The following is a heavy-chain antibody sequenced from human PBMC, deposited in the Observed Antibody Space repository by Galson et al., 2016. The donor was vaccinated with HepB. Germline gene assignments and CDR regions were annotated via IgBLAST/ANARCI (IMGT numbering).Heavy chain of an antibody. CDR1: GYSFINYW. CDR3: ASHTRFCSGLSCRQRGFDP. Sequence: QSGAEVKEPGESLKISCEGSGYSFINYWIAWVRQMPGKGLEWMGIIYAADSDTRYSPSFQGQVTISVDKSISTAYLQWTSLKASDTAIYYCASHTRFCSGLSCRQRGFDPWGRGAQVTVSS. D-gene: IGHD2-15*01. V-gene: IGHV5-51*01. J-gene: IGHJ5*02. CDR2: IYAADSDT.